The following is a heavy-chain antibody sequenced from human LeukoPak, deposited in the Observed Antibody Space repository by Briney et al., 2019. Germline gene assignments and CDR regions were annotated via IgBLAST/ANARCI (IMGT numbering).Heavy chain of an antibody. D-gene: IGHD3-10*01. CDR3: ARRRGYYGSGSYYNPGYMDV. CDR1: GGSISSSSYY. CDR2: IYYSGST. V-gene: IGHV4-39*01. J-gene: IGHJ6*03. Sequence: SETLSLTCTVSGGSISSSSYYWGWIRQPPGKGLEWMGSIYYSGSTYYTPSLKSRVTISVDTSKNQSSLKLSSVTAAGTAVYYCARRRGYYGSGSYYNPGYMDVWGKGTTVTISS.